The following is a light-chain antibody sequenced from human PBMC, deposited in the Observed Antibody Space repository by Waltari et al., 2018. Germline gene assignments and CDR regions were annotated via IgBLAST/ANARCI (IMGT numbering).Light chain of an antibody. CDR1: QSVSSY. J-gene: IGKJ5*01. CDR3: HQRSNWPIT. Sequence: EIVLPQSPATLSLSPGERAPLPCRASQSVSSYLVEYQQKPRQTPRLLIYGASNRATGIPARFSGSGSGTDFTLTISSLESEDFAVYYCHQRSNWPITFGQGTRLEIK. CDR2: GAS. V-gene: IGKV3-11*01.